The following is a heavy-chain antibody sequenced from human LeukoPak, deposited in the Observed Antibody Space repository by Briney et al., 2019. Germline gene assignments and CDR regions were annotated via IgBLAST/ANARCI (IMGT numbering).Heavy chain of an antibody. CDR2: ISGSGGST. J-gene: IGHJ4*02. CDR3: AKDRESGSSKTHHFDY. D-gene: IGHD1-26*01. CDR1: GFTFSTYA. V-gene: IGHV3-23*01. Sequence: GGSLRLSCAASGFTFSTYAMSWVRQAPGKGLEWVSAISGSGGSTYYADSVKGRFTISRDNSKNTLYLQMNSLRAEDTAVYYCAKDRESGSSKTHHFDYWGQGTLVTVSS.